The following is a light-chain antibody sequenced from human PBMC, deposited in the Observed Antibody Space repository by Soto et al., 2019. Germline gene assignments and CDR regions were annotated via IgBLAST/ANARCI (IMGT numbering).Light chain of an antibody. CDR1: QSVSNNY. J-gene: IGKJ5*01. CDR2: GAS. CDR3: QQRSNWPPIT. Sequence: IVFTQSPGTLSLSPGERATLSCRAGQSVSNNYLAWYQQKPGQAPRLLIYGASNRATGIPDRFSGSGSGTDFTLTISRLEPEDFAVYYCQQRSNWPPITFGQGTRLEIK. V-gene: IGKV3D-20*02.